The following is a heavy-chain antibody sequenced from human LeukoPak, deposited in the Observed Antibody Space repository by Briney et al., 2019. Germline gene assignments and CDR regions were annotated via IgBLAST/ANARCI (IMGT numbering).Heavy chain of an antibody. CDR2: ISGSSGNT. CDR1: GFTFTNYA. Sequence: GGSLRLSCAASGFTFTNYAMTWVRQAPGKGLEWVSAISGSSGNTHYADSVKGRFTISRDNSKNTLYLQMNSLRAEDTAIYYCAKPARVGAVDYWGQGTLVTVSS. V-gene: IGHV3-23*01. CDR3: AKPARVGAVDY. J-gene: IGHJ4*02. D-gene: IGHD6-13*01.